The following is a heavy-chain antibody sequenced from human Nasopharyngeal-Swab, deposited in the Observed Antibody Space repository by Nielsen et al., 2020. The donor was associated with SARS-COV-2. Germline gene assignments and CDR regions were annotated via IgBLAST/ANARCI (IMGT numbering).Heavy chain of an antibody. D-gene: IGHD6-13*01. CDR2: ISSSSSYI. V-gene: IGHV3-21*01. J-gene: IGHJ4*02. Sequence: GESLKISCAASGFTFSSYSMNWVHQAPGKGLEWVSSISSSSSYIYYADSVKGRFTISRDNAKNSLYLQMNSLRAEDTAVYYCASFSSSWTKIDYWGQGTLVTVSS. CDR1: GFTFSSYS. CDR3: ASFSSSWTKIDY.